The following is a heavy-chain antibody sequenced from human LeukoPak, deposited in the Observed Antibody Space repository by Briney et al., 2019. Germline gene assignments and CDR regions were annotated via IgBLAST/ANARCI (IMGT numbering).Heavy chain of an antibody. CDR3: ASRGDRYYFDY. CDR1: GFAFSTYA. J-gene: IGHJ4*02. Sequence: GGSLRLSCATSGFAFSTYAMNWVRQAPGKGLEWVALISLDGSNKYYADSVKGRFTISRDNSKNTLFLQMNSLRTEDTAVYYCASRGDRYYFDYWGQGTLVTVSS. D-gene: IGHD3-10*01. V-gene: IGHV3-30*14. CDR2: ISLDGSNK.